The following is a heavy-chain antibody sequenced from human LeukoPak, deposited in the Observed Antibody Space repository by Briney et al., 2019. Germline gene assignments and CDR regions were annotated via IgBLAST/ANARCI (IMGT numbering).Heavy chain of an antibody. CDR3: ARDLGVVKSRNAFDI. V-gene: IGHV1-8*01. J-gene: IGHJ3*02. CDR2: MNPNSGNT. Sequence: GASVKVSCKASGYTFTSYDINWVRQATGQGLEWMGWMNPNSGNTGYAQKFQGRVTITADESTSTAYMELSSLRSEDTAVYYCARDLGVVKSRNAFDIWGQGTMVTVSS. CDR1: GYTFTSYD. D-gene: IGHD3-3*01.